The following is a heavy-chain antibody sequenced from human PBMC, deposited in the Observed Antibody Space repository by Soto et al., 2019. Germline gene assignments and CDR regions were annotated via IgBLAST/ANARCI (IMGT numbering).Heavy chain of an antibody. CDR2: IYHSGSS. CDR1: GGSLSSGTYY. D-gene: IGHD4-17*01. CDR3: ARDLLDTTVDYYFDS. J-gene: IGHJ4*02. V-gene: IGHV4-30-4*01. Sequence: LSLTCTVSGGSLSSGTYYWSWIRQPPGKGLEWIGYIYHSGSSQSNPSLKSRVTISIDTSKNQFSLELRSVTAADTAVYYCARDLLDTTVDYYFDSWGPGRLVTVSS.